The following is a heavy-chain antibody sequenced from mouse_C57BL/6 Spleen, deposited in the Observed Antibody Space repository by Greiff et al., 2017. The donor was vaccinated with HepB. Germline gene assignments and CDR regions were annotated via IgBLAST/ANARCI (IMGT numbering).Heavy chain of an antibody. CDR3: ARSRGDYVWYFDV. CDR1: GYTFTSYW. J-gene: IGHJ1*03. CDR2: NNPSSGYT. Sequence: VQLQQSGAELAKPGASVKLSCTVSGYTFTSYWLYWVKQRTGQGLEWIGYNNPSSGYTKYNQKFKDKATLTADKSTSTAYMQLSSLTYEDTAVYYCARSRGDYVWYFDVWGTGTTVTVSS. D-gene: IGHD2-13*01. V-gene: IGHV1-7*01.